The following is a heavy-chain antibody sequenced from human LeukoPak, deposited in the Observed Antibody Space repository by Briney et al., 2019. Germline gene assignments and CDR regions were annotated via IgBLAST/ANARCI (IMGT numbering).Heavy chain of an antibody. CDR3: ARHDEVAGSDAFDI. CDR1: GGSISSYY. Sequence: SETLSLTCTVSGGSISSYYWSWIRQPPGKGLEWIGYIYYSGSTNYNPSLKSRVTISVDTSKNQFSLKLCSVTAADTAVYYCARHDEVAGSDAFDIWGQGTMVTVSS. D-gene: IGHD6-19*01. J-gene: IGHJ3*02. CDR2: IYYSGST. V-gene: IGHV4-59*08.